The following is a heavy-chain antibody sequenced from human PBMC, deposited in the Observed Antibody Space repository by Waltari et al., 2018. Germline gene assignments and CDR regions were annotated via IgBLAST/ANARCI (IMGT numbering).Heavy chain of an antibody. Sequence: QVQLVQSGSEVKKPGASVKVSCTASPDIFSSYGFNWVRRAPGQGLEWRGYISTYNTNRYTAQKFQGRLTMTTDTSTSTVYMELRSLRSDDTAVYYCGIDYSYGWWWIIESWGQGTLVTVSS. D-gene: IGHD2-8*02. CDR2: ISTYNTNR. CDR1: PDIFSSYG. CDR3: GIDYSYGWWWIIES. V-gene: IGHV1-18*01. J-gene: IGHJ4*02.